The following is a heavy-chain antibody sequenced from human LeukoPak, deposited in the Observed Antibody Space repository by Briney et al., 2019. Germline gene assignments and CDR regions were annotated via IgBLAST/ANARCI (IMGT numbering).Heavy chain of an antibody. D-gene: IGHD3-9*01. V-gene: IGHV3-30*18. CDR1: GFTFSSYG. J-gene: IGHJ6*02. CDR3: AKVRYYDILTGLMDV. Sequence: PGGSLRLSCAASGFTFSSYGMHWVRQAPGKGLEWVAVISYDGSNKYYADSVKGRFTISRDNSKNTLYLQMNSLRAEDTAVYYCAKVRYYDILTGLMDVWGQGTTVTASS. CDR2: ISYDGSNK.